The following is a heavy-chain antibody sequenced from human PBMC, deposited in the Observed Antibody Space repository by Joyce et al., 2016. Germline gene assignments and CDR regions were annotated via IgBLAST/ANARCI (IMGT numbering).Heavy chain of an antibody. CDR2: IRAYNGYT. CDR3: ARDSDDSGKYVDYFDY. J-gene: IGHJ4*02. CDR1: GYTFSRYG. D-gene: IGHD1-26*01. Sequence: QVQLVQSGAEVKKPGASVKVSCKASGYTFSRYGISWVRQAPGQGLEWMGLIRAYNGYTQYAQKFQGRVTMTTDTSTSTAYMELRSLRSEDTAVYYCARDSDDSGKYVDYFDYWGQGTLVTVSS. V-gene: IGHV1-18*01.